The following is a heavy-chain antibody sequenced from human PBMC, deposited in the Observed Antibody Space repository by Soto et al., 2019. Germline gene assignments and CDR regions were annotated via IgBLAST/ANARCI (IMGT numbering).Heavy chain of an antibody. CDR2: ISSSGSVL. CDR3: ARDSPGGFNWFDP. J-gene: IGHJ5*02. D-gene: IGHD3-16*01. CDR1: GFPFSDYY. Sequence: LRLSCAASGFPFSDYYMTWIRQAPGKGLEWVSYISSSGSVLQYADSVKGRFTISRDNARNSVFLQMNSLRVEDTAMYYCARDSPGGFNWFDPWGQGTLVTVSS. V-gene: IGHV3-11*01.